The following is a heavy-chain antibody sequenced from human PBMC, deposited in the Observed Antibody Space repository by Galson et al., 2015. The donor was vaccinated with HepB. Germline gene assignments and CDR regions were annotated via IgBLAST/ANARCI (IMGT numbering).Heavy chain of an antibody. V-gene: IGHV1-69*04. D-gene: IGHD5-24*01. CDR2: IIPILGIA. Sequence: SVKVSCKASGGTFSSYAISWVRQAPGQGLEWMGRIIPILGIANYAQKFQGRVAITADKSTSTAYMELSSLRSEDTAVYYCARDCCEMATIAPFDYWGQGTLVTVSS. CDR3: ARDCCEMATIAPFDY. J-gene: IGHJ4*02. CDR1: GGTFSSYA.